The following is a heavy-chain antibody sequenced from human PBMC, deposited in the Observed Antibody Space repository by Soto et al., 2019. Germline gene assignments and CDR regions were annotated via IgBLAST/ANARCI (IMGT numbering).Heavy chain of an antibody. J-gene: IGHJ5*02. V-gene: IGHV1-2*02. D-gene: IGHD5-12*01. CDR2: INLNSGDT. CDR3: ARDLGGYDLYGPDT. Sequence: XSVKVSCKPSGDTFTDSSMHGGRQAPGQGLEWMGWINLNSGDTNYAEKFRGRVTMTRDTSIITAYMELTRLKSDDTAVYYCARDLGGYDLYGPDTWGQGTLVTVSS. CDR1: GDTFTDSS.